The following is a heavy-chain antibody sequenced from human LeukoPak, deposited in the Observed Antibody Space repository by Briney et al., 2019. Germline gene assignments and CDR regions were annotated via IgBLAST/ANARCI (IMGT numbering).Heavy chain of an antibody. V-gene: IGHV3-74*01. CDR3: ASAYYYGSGTFNSPPLN. CDR2: LKNDGSST. Sequence: GGSLRLSCAASGFTFSSYWMHWVRQASGKGLVWVSRLKNDGSSTSYADSVRGRFTISRDNAKNTLYLQMNSLRAEDTAVYHCASAYYYGSGTFNSPPLNWGQGTLVTVSS. D-gene: IGHD3-10*01. J-gene: IGHJ4*02. CDR1: GFTFSSYW.